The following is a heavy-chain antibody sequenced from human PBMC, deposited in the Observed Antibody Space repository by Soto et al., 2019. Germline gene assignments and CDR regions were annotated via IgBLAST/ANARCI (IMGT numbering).Heavy chain of an antibody. Sequence: ASVKVSCKASGYTFTGYYMHWVRQAPGEGLEWMGWINPNSGGTNYAQKFQGWVTMTRDTSISTAYMELSRLRSDDTAVYYCARDGWNNQTGTYYMDVWGKGTTVTVLL. D-gene: IGHD1-1*01. J-gene: IGHJ6*03. CDR1: GYTFTGYY. CDR2: INPNSGGT. V-gene: IGHV1-2*04. CDR3: ARDGWNNQTGTYYMDV.